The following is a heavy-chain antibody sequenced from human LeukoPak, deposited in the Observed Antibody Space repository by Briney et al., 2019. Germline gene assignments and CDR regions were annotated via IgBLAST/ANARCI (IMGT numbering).Heavy chain of an antibody. Sequence: QPGRSLRLSCAASGFTFSSYGMHWVRQAPGKGLEWVAVISYDGSNKYYADSVKGRFTISRDNSKNTLYLQMNSLRAEDTAVYYCAKAAEVGAEYFQHWGQGTLVTVSS. V-gene: IGHV3-30*18. CDR2: ISYDGSNK. CDR1: GFTFSSYG. J-gene: IGHJ1*01. CDR3: AKAAEVGAEYFQH.